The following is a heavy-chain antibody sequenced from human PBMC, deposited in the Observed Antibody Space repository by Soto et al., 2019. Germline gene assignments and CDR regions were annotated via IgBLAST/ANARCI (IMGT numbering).Heavy chain of an antibody. V-gene: IGHV3-9*01. D-gene: IGHD6-19*01. Sequence: EVQLVESGGGLIQHGRSLRLSCAAAGFTVDDYAMHWVRQAPGKGLEWVAGISWNGGTIGYADAVKGRVTMSRDNAMNTLHLQMDRLITEDTAVYYCANADLGAVGGSRSKLYYRGQGTLVTFSS. J-gene: IGHJ4*02. CDR3: ANADLGAVGGSRSKLYY. CDR2: ISWNGGTI. CDR1: GFTVDDYA.